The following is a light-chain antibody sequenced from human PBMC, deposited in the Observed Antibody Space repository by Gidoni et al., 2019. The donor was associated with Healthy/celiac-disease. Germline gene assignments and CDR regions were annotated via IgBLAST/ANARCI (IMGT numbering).Light chain of an antibody. V-gene: IGKV1-39*01. Sequence: DIQMTQSPSSLSASVGDRVIITCRASQSISSYLNWYQQKTGKVPKLLIYAASNLQSGVPSRFSGSGSGTYFTLTISSLQPEDFATYYCQQSYSSPYTFGQGTKLGIK. J-gene: IGKJ2*01. CDR3: QQSYSSPYT. CDR2: AAS. CDR1: QSISSY.